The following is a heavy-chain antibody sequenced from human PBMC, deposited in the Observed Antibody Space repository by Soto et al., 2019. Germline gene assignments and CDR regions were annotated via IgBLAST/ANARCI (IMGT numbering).Heavy chain of an antibody. D-gene: IGHD2-21*02. V-gene: IGHV3-30-3*01. Sequence: GVSLRLSCAASGFTFSSYAMHWVRQAPGKGLEWVAVISYDGSNKYYADSVKGRFTISRDNSKNTLYLQMNSLRAEDTAVYYCARAEYCGGDCYSYSDYWGQGTLVTVSS. CDR1: GFTFSSYA. CDR3: ARAEYCGGDCYSYSDY. CDR2: ISYDGSNK. J-gene: IGHJ4*02.